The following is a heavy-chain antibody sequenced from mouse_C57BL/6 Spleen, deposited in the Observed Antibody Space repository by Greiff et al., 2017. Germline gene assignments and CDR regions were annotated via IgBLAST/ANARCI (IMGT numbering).Heavy chain of an antibody. J-gene: IGHJ4*01. CDR1: GFTFSSYA. CDR2: ISDGGSYT. D-gene: IGHD2-4*01. V-gene: IGHV5-4*01. Sequence: EVQGVESGGGLVKPGGSLKLSCAASGFTFSSYAMSWVRQTPEKRLEWVATISDGGSYTYYPDNVKGRFTISRDNAKNNLYLQMSHLKSEDTAMYYCARESDYDVAMDYWGQGTSVTVSS. CDR3: ARESDYDVAMDY.